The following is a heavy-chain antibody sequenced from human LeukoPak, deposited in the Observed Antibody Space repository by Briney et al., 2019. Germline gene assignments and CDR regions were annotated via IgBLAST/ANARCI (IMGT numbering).Heavy chain of an antibody. CDR1: GFTVSRNY. CDR3: ARESGAFFPFGF. Sequence: LSCAASGFTVSRNYMSWDRQPHGKGLEWIGEVHLSGTSNYNPSLKSRVSMSIDKSKNQLSLKLTSVTAADTAMYYCARESGAFFPFGFWDQGTLATVPS. D-gene: IGHD1-26*01. V-gene: IGHV4-4*02. CDR2: VHLSGTS. J-gene: IGHJ1*01.